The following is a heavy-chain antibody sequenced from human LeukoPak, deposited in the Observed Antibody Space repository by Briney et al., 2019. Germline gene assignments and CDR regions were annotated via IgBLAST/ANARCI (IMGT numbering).Heavy chain of an antibody. CDR1: GFTFDDYA. CDR2: ISWNSGSI. J-gene: IGHJ3*02. V-gene: IGHV3-9*01. D-gene: IGHD3-9*01. Sequence: GGSLRLSCAASGFTFDDYAMHWVRQAPGKGLEWVSGISWNSGSIGYADSVKGRFTISRDNAKNSLYLQMNSLRSDDTAVYYCARVDILTGFAFDIWGQGTMVTVSS. CDR3: ARVDILTGFAFDI.